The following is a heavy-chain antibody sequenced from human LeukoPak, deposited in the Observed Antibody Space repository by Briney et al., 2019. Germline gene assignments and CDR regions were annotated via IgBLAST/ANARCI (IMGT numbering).Heavy chain of an antibody. CDR3: ARDPPSYCGGDCPLYYFDY. D-gene: IGHD2-21*02. CDR1: GFTFSSYA. CDR2: ISYDGSNK. V-gene: IGHV3-30-3*01. J-gene: IGHJ4*02. Sequence: GGSLRLSCAASGFTFSSYAMHWVRQGPGKGLEWVAVISYDGSNKYYADSVKGRFTISRDNSKNTLYLQMNSLRAEDTAVYYCARDPPSYCGGDCPLYYFDYWGQGTLVTVSS.